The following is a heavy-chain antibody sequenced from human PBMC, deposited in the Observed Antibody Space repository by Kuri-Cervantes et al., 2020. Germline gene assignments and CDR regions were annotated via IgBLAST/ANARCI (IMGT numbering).Heavy chain of an antibody. D-gene: IGHD6-13*01. V-gene: IGHV3-30*18. CDR1: GFTFSSYG. CDR2: ISYDGSNK. CDR3: AKDQYSSSWYPDY. Sequence: GESLKISCAASGFTFSSYGMHWVRQAPGKGLEWVAVISYDGSNKYYADSVKGRFTISRDNSKNTLYLQMNSLRAEDTAVYYCAKDQYSSSWYPDYWGQGTRVTGYS. J-gene: IGHJ4*02.